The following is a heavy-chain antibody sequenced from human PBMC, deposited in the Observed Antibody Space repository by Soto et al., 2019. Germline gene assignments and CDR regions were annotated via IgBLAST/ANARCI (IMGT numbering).Heavy chain of an antibody. CDR2: IDGGGTT. J-gene: IGHJ4*02. D-gene: IGHD2-8*02. Sequence: EVHLWESGGDLVQPGGSLRVSCVGSGYTFSSRAMSWVRQAPGKGLEWVSGIDGGGTTDYADSVKGRFTISRDNSQDTLYLQMNSLRAEDTAVYYWATLLGFSSGGSWYSHVADYWGQGTLVTVSS. CDR1: GYTFSSRA. CDR3: ATLLGFSSGGSWYSHVADY. V-gene: IGHV3-23*01.